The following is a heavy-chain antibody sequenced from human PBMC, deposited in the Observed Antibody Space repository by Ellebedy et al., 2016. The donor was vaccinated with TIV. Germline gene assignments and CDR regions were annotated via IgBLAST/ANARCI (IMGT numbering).Heavy chain of an antibody. D-gene: IGHD6-19*01. Sequence: MPSETLSLTCAISGDSVSGTASAWNWIRLSPSRGLEWLGRTYYRSKWLTDYAVSLKDRIPIHQATSKNQFSLQLNSVTPEDTAVYYFARGRSGVAVAVFEHWGQGILVTVSS. J-gene: IGHJ4*01. CDR1: GDSVSGTASA. CDR3: ARGRSGVAVAVFEH. CDR2: TYYRSKWLT. V-gene: IGHV6-1*01.